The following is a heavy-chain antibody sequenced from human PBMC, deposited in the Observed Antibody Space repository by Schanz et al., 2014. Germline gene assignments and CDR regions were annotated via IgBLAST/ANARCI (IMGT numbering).Heavy chain of an antibody. J-gene: IGHJ4*02. CDR1: GFTFSDHF. CDR2: IWYDGSNK. V-gene: IGHV3-33*08. CDR3: ARDGDFDY. Sequence: VQLLESGGGLVQPGESLRLSCAASGFTFSDHFMDWVRQAPGKGLEWVAIIWYDGSNKYYADSVKGRFTISRDNSKNTLFLQMSSLRAEDTAVYYCARDGDFDYWGQGTLVTVSS.